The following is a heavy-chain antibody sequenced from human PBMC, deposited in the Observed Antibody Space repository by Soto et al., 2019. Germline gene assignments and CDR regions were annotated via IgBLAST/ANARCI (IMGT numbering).Heavy chain of an antibody. CDR3: ARSSISPRLFMYPFES. J-gene: IGHJ4*02. CDR2: FYYSGST. D-gene: IGHD6-6*01. CDR1: GGSISTGGYY. V-gene: IGHV4-31*03. Sequence: PSETLSLTCTVSGGSISTGGYYWNWIRQHPGKGLEWIGYFYYSGSTYYNPSLKSRVTISVNTSKNQFSLKLSSVTAADTAVYYCARSSISPRLFMYPFESWGQGTLVTVSS.